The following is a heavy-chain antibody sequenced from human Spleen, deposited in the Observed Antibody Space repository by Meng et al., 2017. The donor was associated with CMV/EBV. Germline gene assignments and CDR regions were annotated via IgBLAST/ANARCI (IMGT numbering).Heavy chain of an antibody. J-gene: IGHJ1*01. V-gene: IGHV3-30*16. CDR2: ILYDGVTE. Sequence: ASGFNFRAYAFHWVRQAPGTGLGWVAAILYDGVTEPYGASVRGRFTVSRDSSRNTLSLEMKSLKSEDTAVYYCVRDRSATGNYYQHWGQGTLVTVSS. CDR3: VRDRSATGNYYQH. CDR1: GFNFRAYA. D-gene: IGHD1-26*01.